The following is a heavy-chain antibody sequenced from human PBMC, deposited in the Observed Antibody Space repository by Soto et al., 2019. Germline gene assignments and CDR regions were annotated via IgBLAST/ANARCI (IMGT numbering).Heavy chain of an antibody. Sequence: ASVKVSCKTSGYTFTSYDINWVRQAPGQGLEWMGWMNPDSGNTGYIQKFQGRVTMTRDTSRSTAYMELSSLRSEDTAVYYCARGGTWPTMVMTNWGQGTLVTLSS. D-gene: IGHD3-10*01. V-gene: IGHV1-8*01. CDR2: MNPDSGNT. J-gene: IGHJ4*02. CDR1: GYTFTSYD. CDR3: ARGGTWPTMVMTN.